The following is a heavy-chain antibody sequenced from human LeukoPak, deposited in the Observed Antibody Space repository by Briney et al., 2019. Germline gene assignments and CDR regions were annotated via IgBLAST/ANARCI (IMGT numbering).Heavy chain of an antibody. CDR2: FIPIFGTS. D-gene: IGHD2-21*02. Sequence: SVKVSCKASGGTFISYAISWVRQAPGQGMEWMSAFIPIFGTSNYSQKFQGRVTLTTDQSTTTAYMDLSSLRSEDTAVYYCARDRYCGGDCSDYWGQGTLVTVSS. V-gene: IGHV1-69*05. CDR1: GGTFISYA. J-gene: IGHJ4*02. CDR3: ARDRYCGGDCSDY.